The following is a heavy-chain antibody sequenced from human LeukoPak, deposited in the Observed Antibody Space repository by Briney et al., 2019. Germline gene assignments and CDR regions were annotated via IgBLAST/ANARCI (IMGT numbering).Heavy chain of an antibody. Sequence: GGSLRLSCAASGFTFSTYSMHWVRQAPGKGLVWVSRINTDGTNTLYADSVKGRFTISRDNAKNSLYLQMNSLRAEDTAVYYCARGAVDTAMVDYWGQGTLVTVSS. CDR2: INTDGTNT. CDR3: ARGAVDTAMVDY. J-gene: IGHJ4*02. D-gene: IGHD5-18*01. CDR1: GFTFSTYS. V-gene: IGHV3-74*01.